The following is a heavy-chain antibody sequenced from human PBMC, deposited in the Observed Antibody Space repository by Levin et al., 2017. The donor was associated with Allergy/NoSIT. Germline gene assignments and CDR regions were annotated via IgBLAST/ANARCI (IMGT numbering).Heavy chain of an antibody. CDR3: ARRGYSYGYSDY. D-gene: IGHD5-18*01. Sequence: PGGSLRLSCAASGFTFSSYSMNWVRQAPGKGLEWVSSISSSSSYIYYADSVKGRFTISRDNAKNSLYLQMNSLRAEDTAVYYCARRGYSYGYSDYWGQGTLVTVSS. CDR1: GFTFSSYS. J-gene: IGHJ4*02. V-gene: IGHV3-21*01. CDR2: ISSSSSYI.